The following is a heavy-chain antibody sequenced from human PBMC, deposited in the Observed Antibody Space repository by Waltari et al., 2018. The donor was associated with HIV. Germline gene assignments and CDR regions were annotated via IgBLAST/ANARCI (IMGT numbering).Heavy chain of an antibody. CDR2: INPDNGET. CDR1: GYIFAKYS. V-gene: IGHV1-18*01. CDR3: ARSPAIYFSGSGNHPLFCDF. D-gene: IGHD3-10*01. Sequence: QAQLVQSGAEVKKPGASVKVSCKTSGYIFAKYSISWMRQTPGQGLEWMGWINPDNGETKVPQTIRGRGTLTQDTSTNTAYMEVTSLRSDDAAVYYCARSPAIYFSGSGNHPLFCDFWGQGTLVTVSS. J-gene: IGHJ4*02.